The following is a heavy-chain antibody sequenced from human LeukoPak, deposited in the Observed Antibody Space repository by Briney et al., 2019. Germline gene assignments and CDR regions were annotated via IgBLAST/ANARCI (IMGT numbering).Heavy chain of an antibody. CDR3: ARYSDYGDYVYDY. J-gene: IGHJ4*02. CDR1: GGSISSGGYY. V-gene: IGHV4-31*03. Sequence: TLSLTCTVSGGSISSGGYYWSWIRQHPGKGLEWIGYIYYSGSTYYNPSLKSRVTISVDTSKNQFSLKLSSVTAADTAVYYCARYSDYGDYVYDYWGQGTLVTVSS. CDR2: IYYSGST. D-gene: IGHD4-17*01.